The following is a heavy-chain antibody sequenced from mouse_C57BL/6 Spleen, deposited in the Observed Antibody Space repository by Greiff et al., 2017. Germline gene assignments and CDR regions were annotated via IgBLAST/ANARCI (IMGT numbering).Heavy chain of an antibody. Sequence: DVKLVESGGDLVKPGGSLKLSCAASGFTFSSYGMSWVRQTPDKRLEWVATISSGGSYTYYPDSVKGRFTISRDNAKNTLYLQMSSLKSEDTAMYYCAGYDYPFDYWGQGTTLTVSS. D-gene: IGHD2-4*01. V-gene: IGHV5-6*02. J-gene: IGHJ2*01. CDR3: AGYDYPFDY. CDR1: GFTFSSYG. CDR2: ISSGGSYT.